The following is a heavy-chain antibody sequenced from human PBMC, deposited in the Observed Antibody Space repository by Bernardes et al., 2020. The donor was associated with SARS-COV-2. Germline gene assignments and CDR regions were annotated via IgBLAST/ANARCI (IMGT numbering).Heavy chain of an antibody. Sequence: GGSLRLSCAASGFTFSSYAMTWVRQAPGKGLEWVSAISGSGVSTSYADSVKGRFTISRDNSKNTLSLQMNSLRAEDTAVYYCAKDYDLYPYYGMDVWGHGTTVTVSS. V-gene: IGHV3-23*01. CDR2: ISGSGVST. CDR1: GFTFSSYA. CDR3: AKDYDLYPYYGMDV. J-gene: IGHJ6*02. D-gene: IGHD3-3*01.